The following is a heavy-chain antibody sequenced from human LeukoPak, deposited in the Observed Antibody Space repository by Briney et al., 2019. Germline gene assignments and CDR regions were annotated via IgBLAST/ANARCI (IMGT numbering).Heavy chain of an antibody. Sequence: GGSLRLSCAASGFTFRSYAMHWVRQAPGKGLEWVAVISYDGSYERYADSVKGRFTISRDNSKNTLYLQMNSLRAEDTAVYYCARDIPYDSSGYDAFDIWGQGTMVTVSS. D-gene: IGHD3-22*01. V-gene: IGHV3-30*04. CDR1: GFTFRSYA. CDR2: ISYDGSYE. CDR3: ARDIPYDSSGYDAFDI. J-gene: IGHJ3*02.